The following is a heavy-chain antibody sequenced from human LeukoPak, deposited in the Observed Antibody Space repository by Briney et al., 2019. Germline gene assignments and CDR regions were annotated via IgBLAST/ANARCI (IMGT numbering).Heavy chain of an antibody. CDR1: GFTFSNYA. CDR2: MSYDGNNK. Sequence: GGSLRLPCAASGFTFSNYAMHWVRQAPGKGLEWVAVMSYDGNNKNYADSVKGRFTISRDNSKNTLYLQMSSLTSDDTAVYYCAKDEGFRHWLARNYFDYWGQGTLVTVSS. CDR3: AKDEGFRHWLARNYFDY. D-gene: IGHD6-19*01. V-gene: IGHV3-30*18. J-gene: IGHJ4*02.